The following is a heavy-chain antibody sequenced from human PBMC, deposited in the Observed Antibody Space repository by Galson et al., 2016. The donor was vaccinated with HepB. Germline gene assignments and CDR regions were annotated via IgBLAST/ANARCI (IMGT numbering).Heavy chain of an antibody. V-gene: IGHV4-34*01. CDR3: ARGIRRGLTIFGVVTLFDP. D-gene: IGHD3-3*01. J-gene: IGHJ5*02. CDR2: ITHKRTT. Sequence: ETLFLTGAVYGGSFSGYNWTWIRQPPGKGLEWIGEITHKRTTKYNPSLNSRFTMSVDKSKSQLSLKMNSVTAADTAVYFCARGIRRGLTIFGVVTLFDPWGQGTLVTVSS. CDR1: GGSFSGYN.